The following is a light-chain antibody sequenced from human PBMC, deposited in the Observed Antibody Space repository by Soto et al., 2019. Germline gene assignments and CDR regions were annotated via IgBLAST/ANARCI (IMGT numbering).Light chain of an antibody. CDR1: SSDIGGYNY. Sequence: QSVLTQPASVSGSPGQSITISCTGTSSDIGGYNYVSWYQQHPGKAPKLMIYEVSNRPSGVSNRFSGSKSGNTASLTISGLQAEDEADYYCSSYTSYSTPVFGGGTKLTVL. CDR3: SSYTSYSTPV. V-gene: IGLV2-14*01. J-gene: IGLJ3*02. CDR2: EVS.